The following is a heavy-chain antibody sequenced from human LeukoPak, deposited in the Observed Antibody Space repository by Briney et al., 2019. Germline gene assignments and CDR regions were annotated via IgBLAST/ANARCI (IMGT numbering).Heavy chain of an antibody. CDR3: VRGSSGWYGQDY. J-gene: IGHJ4*02. D-gene: IGHD6-19*01. CDR1: GFTFSSYW. V-gene: IGHV3-74*01. Sequence: PGGSLRLSCAASGFTFSSYWMHWFRQAPGKGPVWVSRINSDGSNTNYADSVQGRSTISRDNAKNTLYLQMNSLRAEDTAVYYCVRGSSGWYGQDYWGQGTLVTVSS. CDR2: INSDGSNT.